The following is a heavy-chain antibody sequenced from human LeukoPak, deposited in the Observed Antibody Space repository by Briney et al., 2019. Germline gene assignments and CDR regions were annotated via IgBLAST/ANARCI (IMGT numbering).Heavy chain of an antibody. J-gene: IGHJ6*02. D-gene: IGHD3-9*01. CDR2: IIPILGIA. CDR1: GGSSSSYA. V-gene: IGHV1-69*04. Sequence: GASVKVSCKASGGSSSSYAISWVRQAPGQGLEWMGRIIPILGIASYAQKFQGRVTITADKSTSAAYMELRSLRSEDTAVYYCARVLLYYGILTGYLPNYYHGMDVWGQGTTVTVSS. CDR3: ARVLLYYGILTGYLPNYYHGMDV.